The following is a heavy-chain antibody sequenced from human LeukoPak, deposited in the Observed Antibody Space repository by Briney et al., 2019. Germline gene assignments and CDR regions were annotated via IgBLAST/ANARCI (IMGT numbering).Heavy chain of an antibody. D-gene: IGHD3-10*01. CDR3: ARHVGWFGELYFDY. CDR1: GDSINSGGYY. V-gene: IGHV4-61*09. Sequence: PSQTLSLTCTVSGDSINSGGYYWSWIRQPAGKGLEWIGHIYSSGSTNYNPSLKSRVTISVDTSKNQFSLKLSSVTAADTAVYYCARHVGWFGELYFDYWGQGTLVTVSS. J-gene: IGHJ4*02. CDR2: IYSSGST.